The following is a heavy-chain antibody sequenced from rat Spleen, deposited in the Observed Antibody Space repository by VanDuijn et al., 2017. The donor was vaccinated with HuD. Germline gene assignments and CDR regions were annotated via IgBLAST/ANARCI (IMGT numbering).Heavy chain of an antibody. CDR3: TTVLQGHGFAY. J-gene: IGHJ3*01. CDR2: ISTGGGSI. D-gene: IGHD1-1*01. V-gene: IGHV5-19*01. CDR1: GFTFSNYG. Sequence: EVQLVESGGGLVQPGRSLKLSCVASGFTFSNYGLHWIRQAPTKGLEWVAYISTGGGSIYYPDSVKGRFTISRQNTQNTLYLQMNSLRSEDTATYYCTTVLQGHGFAYWGQGTLVTVSS.